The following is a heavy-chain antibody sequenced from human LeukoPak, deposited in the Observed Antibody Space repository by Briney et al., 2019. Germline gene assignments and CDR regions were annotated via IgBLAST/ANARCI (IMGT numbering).Heavy chain of an antibody. Sequence: ASVKVSCKASGYTFTGYYMHWVRQAPGQGLEWMGWINPNSGGTNYAQKFQGRVTMTRDTSISTAYMELSRLRSDDTAVYYCASSYCSSTSCYFAYRHSFDYWGQGTLVTVSS. CDR3: ASSYCSSTSCYFAYRHSFDY. CDR1: GYTFTGYY. J-gene: IGHJ4*02. V-gene: IGHV1-2*02. CDR2: INPNSGGT. D-gene: IGHD2-2*01.